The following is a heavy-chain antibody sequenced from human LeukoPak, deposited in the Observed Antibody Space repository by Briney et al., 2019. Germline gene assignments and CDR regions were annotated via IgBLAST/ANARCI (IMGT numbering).Heavy chain of an antibody. V-gene: IGHV3-21*04. D-gene: IGHD3-22*01. J-gene: IGHJ4*02. CDR3: ASPPKWISGSAPLGY. CDR2: ISSSSSYI. CDR1: GFTFSSYS. Sequence: GGSLRLSCAASGFTFSSYSMNWVRQAPGKGLEWVSSISSSSSYIYYADSVKGRFTISRDNAKNSLYLQMNSLRAEDTAVYYCASPPKWISGSAPLGYWGQGTLVTVAS.